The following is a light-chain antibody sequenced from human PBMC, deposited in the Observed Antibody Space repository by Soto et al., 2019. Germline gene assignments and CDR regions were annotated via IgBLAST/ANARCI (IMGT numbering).Light chain of an antibody. CDR3: QQCHDWPYT. V-gene: IGKV3-15*01. CDR1: LNVNNN. CDR2: GAS. J-gene: IGKJ2*01. Sequence: EIVMRQSPATLSVSPGERATLSCRASLNVNNNVAWYQQKPGQAPSLLIYGASARATGITARFSGSGSGTEFTLTISSLQSEAFAVYYCQQCHDWPYTFGQGTKMDIK.